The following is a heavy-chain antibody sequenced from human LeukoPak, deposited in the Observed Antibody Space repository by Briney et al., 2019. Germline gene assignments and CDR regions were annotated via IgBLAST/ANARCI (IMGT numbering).Heavy chain of an antibody. D-gene: IGHD3-22*01. CDR1: GGSISSSNW. V-gene: IGHV4-4*02. Sequence: SETLSLTCAVSGGSISSSNWWSWVRQPPGKGLEWIGEIYHSGSTNYNPSLKSRVTISVDKSKNQFSLKLSSVTAADTAVYYCARGLNYYDSSGYYLYYWGQGTLVTVSS. J-gene: IGHJ4*02. CDR2: IYHSGST. CDR3: ARGLNYYDSSGYYLYY.